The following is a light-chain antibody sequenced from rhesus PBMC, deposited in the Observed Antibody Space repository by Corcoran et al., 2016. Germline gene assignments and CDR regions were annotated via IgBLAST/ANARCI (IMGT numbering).Light chain of an antibody. CDR1: QGIHTF. J-gene: IGKJ4*01. Sequence: DIQMTQSPSSLSASVGDRGTITCRASQGIHTFLNWYQQKPGKPPKRLIYGASSLDSGVPSRFSGSGSGTDFPLTISSLQPEDFATYFCQQYNSLLTFGGGTKVEIK. CDR2: GAS. CDR3: QQYNSLLT. V-gene: IGKV1-43*02.